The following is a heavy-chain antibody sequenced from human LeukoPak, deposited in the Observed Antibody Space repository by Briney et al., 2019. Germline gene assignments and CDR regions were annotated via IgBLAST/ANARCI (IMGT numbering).Heavy chain of an antibody. V-gene: IGHV4-59*01. CDR3: ARANRDSYGLNWFDP. Sequence: SETLSLTCTVSGGSISSYYWSWIRQPPGKGLEWIGYIYYSGSTNYNPSLKSRVTISVDTSKNQFSLKLSSVTAADTAVYYCARANRDSYGLNWFDPWGQGTLVTVSS. CDR1: GGSISSYY. D-gene: IGHD5-18*01. J-gene: IGHJ5*02. CDR2: IYYSGST.